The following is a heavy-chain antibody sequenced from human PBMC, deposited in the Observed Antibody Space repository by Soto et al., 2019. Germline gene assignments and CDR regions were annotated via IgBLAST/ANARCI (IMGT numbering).Heavy chain of an antibody. Sequence: GGSLRLSCAASGFTFSSYAMSWVRQAPGKGLEWVSAISGSGGSTYYAVSVKGRFTISRDNSKNTLYLQMNSLRAEDTAVYYCAKGRAPPSYYDFWSGYYGYYYGMDVWGQGTTVTVSS. J-gene: IGHJ6*02. D-gene: IGHD3-3*01. V-gene: IGHV3-23*01. CDR2: ISGSGGST. CDR3: AKGRAPPSYYDFWSGYYGYYYGMDV. CDR1: GFTFSSYA.